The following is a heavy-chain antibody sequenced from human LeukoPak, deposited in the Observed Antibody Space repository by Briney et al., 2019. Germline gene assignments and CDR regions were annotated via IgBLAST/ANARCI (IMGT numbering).Heavy chain of an antibody. J-gene: IGHJ5*02. CDR2: INPTGSTA. V-gene: IGHV1-46*01. CDR3: ARDNSLEDMAWWFDP. Sequence: ASVKVSCKSSGYTFTRNYMRWVRQAPGQGLEWVGLINPTGSTAWSAQKFRGRLTMTRDLSTTTDYMELSSLRLEDTAVYYCARDNSLEDMAWWFDPWGQGTLVIVSS. D-gene: IGHD5-24*01. CDR1: GYTFTRNY.